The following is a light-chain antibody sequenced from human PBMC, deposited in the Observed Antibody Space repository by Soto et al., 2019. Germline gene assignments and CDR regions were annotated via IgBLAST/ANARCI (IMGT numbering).Light chain of an antibody. V-gene: IGKV3-20*01. CDR1: QSVSNSF. CDR3: QQYSTFPHT. J-gene: IGKJ2*01. Sequence: ESVLTQSPGTLSLSPGERATLSCRASQSVSNSFFAWYQQKPGQPPRLLIYGISNRATGIPDRFSGSGSGTDFTLTISRLEPEDFVLYYCQQYSTFPHTFGQGTKLEVK. CDR2: GIS.